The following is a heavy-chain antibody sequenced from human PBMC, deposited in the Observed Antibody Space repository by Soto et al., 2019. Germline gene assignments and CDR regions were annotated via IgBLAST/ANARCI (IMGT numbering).Heavy chain of an antibody. D-gene: IGHD2-21*02. V-gene: IGHV4-4*09. J-gene: IGHJ4*02. Sequence: SDTLSLTCTVSCDSISDNQWGWIRQPPGKGLEWIGEISKSGSANHNATLKSRVTISVDTSKNQFSLKLNSVTATDTAVYYCARFLVPASRNTDFDYWGQGTLVTVSS. CDR3: ARFLVPASRNTDFDY. CDR1: CDSISDNQ. CDR2: ISKSGSA.